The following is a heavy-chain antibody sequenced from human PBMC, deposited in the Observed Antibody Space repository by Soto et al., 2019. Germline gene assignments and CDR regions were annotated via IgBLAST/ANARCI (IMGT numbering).Heavy chain of an antibody. J-gene: IGHJ4*02. D-gene: IGHD1-26*01. CDR3: AGGTVGALPESLHY. V-gene: IGHV1-46*01. CDR1: GYTFTSYY. Sequence: ASVKVSCKASGYTFTSYYMHWVRQAPGQGLEWMGIINPSGGSTSYAQKFHDRVTITKDTSASSAYMELHSLTSSDTAVYFCAGGTVGALPESLHYLGLGNLVTGS. CDR2: INPSGGST.